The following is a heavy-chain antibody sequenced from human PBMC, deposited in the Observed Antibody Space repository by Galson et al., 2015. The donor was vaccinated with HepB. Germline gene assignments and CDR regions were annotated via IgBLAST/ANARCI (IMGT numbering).Heavy chain of an antibody. D-gene: IGHD3-10*01. Sequence: SLRLSCAASGFTFSSYWMHWVRQAPGKGLVWVSRINSDGSSTSYADSVKGRFTISRDNAKNTLYLQMNSLRAEDTAVYYCARGPKEVYYGSGSYSDYWGQGTLVTVSS. CDR2: INSDGSST. CDR3: ARGPKEVYYGSGSYSDY. J-gene: IGHJ4*02. V-gene: IGHV3-74*01. CDR1: GFTFSSYW.